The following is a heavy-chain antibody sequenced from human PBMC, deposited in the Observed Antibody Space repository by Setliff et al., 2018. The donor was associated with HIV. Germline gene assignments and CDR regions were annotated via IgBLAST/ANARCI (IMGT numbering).Heavy chain of an antibody. CDR3: VRGVQSPPHYSYYYMDV. V-gene: IGHV1-69*02. J-gene: IGHJ6*03. Sequence: ASVKVSCKASRSTFNSHTINWVRQAPGQGLDWMGRIIPILGVANYAQRFQGKVTVTADKSTSTAYMELTSLRFDDTAMYYCVRGVQSPPHYSYYYMDVWGEGTMVTVSS. CDR2: IIPILGVA. CDR1: RSTFNSHT. D-gene: IGHD3-3*01.